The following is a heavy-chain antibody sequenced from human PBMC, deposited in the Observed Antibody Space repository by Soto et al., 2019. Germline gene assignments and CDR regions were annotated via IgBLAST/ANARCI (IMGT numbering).Heavy chain of an antibody. V-gene: IGHV1-18*01. J-gene: IGHJ6*02. Sequence: QVQLVQSGAEVKKPGASVKVSCKASGYTFTSYGISWVRQAPGQGLEWMGWISAYNGNTNYTQKLQGRVTMTTDTSTSTAYMERSSRRSDDTAVYYCARGGYNWNYVPTYYYYGMDVWGQGTTVTVSS. D-gene: IGHD1-7*01. CDR3: ARGGYNWNYVPTYYYYGMDV. CDR1: GYTFTSYG. CDR2: ISAYNGNT.